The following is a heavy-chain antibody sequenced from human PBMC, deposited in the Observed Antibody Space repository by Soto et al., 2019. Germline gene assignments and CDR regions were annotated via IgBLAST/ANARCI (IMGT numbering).Heavy chain of an antibody. CDR1: GYTFTSYF. D-gene: IGHD6-19*01. V-gene: IGHV1-46*01. Sequence: ASVKVSCKASGYTFTSYFMHWVRQAPGQGLEWMGIINPSGGSTSYAQKFQGRVTMTTDTSTSTAYMELRSLRSDDTAVYYCARDSSGWPLYWGQGTLVTVSS. CDR2: INPSGGST. J-gene: IGHJ4*02. CDR3: ARDSSGWPLY.